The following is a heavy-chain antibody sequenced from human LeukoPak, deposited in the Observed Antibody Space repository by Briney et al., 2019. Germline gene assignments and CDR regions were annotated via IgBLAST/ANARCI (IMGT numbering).Heavy chain of an antibody. CDR1: GGSISSSSYY. Sequence: PSETLSLTCTVSGGSISSSSYYWGWIRQPPGKGLEWIGSIYYSGSTYYNPSLKSRVTISVDTSKNQLSLKLSSVTAADTAVYYCARALRYFDWLLSGGHFDYWGQGTLVTVSS. D-gene: IGHD3-9*01. J-gene: IGHJ4*02. V-gene: IGHV4-39*01. CDR2: IYYSGST. CDR3: ARALRYFDWLLSGGHFDY.